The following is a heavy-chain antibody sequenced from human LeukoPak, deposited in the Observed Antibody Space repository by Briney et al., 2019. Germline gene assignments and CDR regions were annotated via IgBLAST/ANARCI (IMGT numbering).Heavy chain of an antibody. CDR2: IYYRGST. D-gene: IGHD3-3*01. J-gene: IGHJ6*02. Sequence: PETLSLTCTVSGGSISSSTYYYSWIRQPPGKGLEWVGSIYYRGSTYYNPSLKSRVTTSVDTSKNQFSLRLSSVTAADTAVYYCAGRSADYYHYAMDVWGQGTTVTVSS. CDR1: GGSISSSTYY. V-gene: IGHV4-39*01. CDR3: AGRSADYYHYAMDV.